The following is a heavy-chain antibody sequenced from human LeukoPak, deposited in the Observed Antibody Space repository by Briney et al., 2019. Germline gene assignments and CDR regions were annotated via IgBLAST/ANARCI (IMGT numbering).Heavy chain of an antibody. CDR3: ARAITYYDFWSGYLTPYNWFDP. CDR2: IYYSGST. CDR1: GGSISSGDYY. Sequence: SETLSLTCTVSGGSISSGDYYWSWIRQPPGKGLEWIGYIYYSGSTYYNPSLKSRVTISVDTSKNQFSLKLSSVTAADTAVYYCARAITYYDFWSGYLTPYNWFDPWGQGTLGTVSS. D-gene: IGHD3-3*01. J-gene: IGHJ5*02. V-gene: IGHV4-30-4*01.